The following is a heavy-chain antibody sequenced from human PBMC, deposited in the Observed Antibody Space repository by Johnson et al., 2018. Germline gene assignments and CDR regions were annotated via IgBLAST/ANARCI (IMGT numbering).Heavy chain of an antibody. Sequence: VQLVESGGGVVQPGTSLRLSCAASGFIFSNYDIHWVRQAPGTGLEWVSVISFAGKVSYYTESMKGRFTISRDNSKSTAYLQTDTLSADDTAMYYCANGPLIGGDIAEFHHWGQGTLVTVSS. V-gene: IGHV3-30*18. CDR3: ANGPLIGGDIAEFHH. J-gene: IGHJ1*01. CDR1: GFIFSNYD. D-gene: IGHD2-15*01. CDR2: ISFAGKVS.